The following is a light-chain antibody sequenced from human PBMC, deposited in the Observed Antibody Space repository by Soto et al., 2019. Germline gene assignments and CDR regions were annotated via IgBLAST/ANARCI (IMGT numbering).Light chain of an antibody. CDR3: QQYYSAPWM. V-gene: IGKV4-1*01. CDR2: WAS. J-gene: IGKJ1*01. Sequence: DIVMTQSPDSLAVSLGERATINCKSSQSVLFTSNNKNYLAWYQQKPGQPPKLLIYWASTRESGVPDRFSGSGSGTDFTLTISSLQAEDVAVYYCQQYYSAPWMFGQGIKVEMK. CDR1: QSVLFTSNNKNY.